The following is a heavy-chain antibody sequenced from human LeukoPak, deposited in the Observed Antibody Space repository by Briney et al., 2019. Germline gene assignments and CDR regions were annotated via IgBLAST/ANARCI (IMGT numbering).Heavy chain of an antibody. V-gene: IGHV1-18*01. CDR1: GYTFTNFG. D-gene: IGHD3-22*01. CDR2: ISAYNGNP. J-gene: IGHJ4*02. CDR3: ARAGQGYYYDTSAYYYDY. Sequence: ASVKVSCKASGYTFTNFGISWVRQAPGQGLEWMGWISAYNGNPTYAQKLQGRVTVTTDTSTSTAYMELRSLISDDTAVYFCARAGQGYYYDTSAYYYDYWGQGTLVTVSS.